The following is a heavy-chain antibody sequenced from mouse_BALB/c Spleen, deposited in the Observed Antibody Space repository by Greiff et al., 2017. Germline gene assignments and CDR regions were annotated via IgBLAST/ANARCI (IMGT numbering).Heavy chain of an antibody. CDR3: ARSYDYDVRQYYFDY. V-gene: IGHV3-2*02. Sequence: EVKLMESGPGLVKPSQSLSLTYTVTGYSITSDYAWNWIRQFPGNKLEWMGYISYSGSTSYNPSLKSRISITRDTSKNQFFLQLNSVTTEDTATYYCARSYDYDVRQYYFDYWGQGTTLTVSS. J-gene: IGHJ2*01. D-gene: IGHD2-4*01. CDR1: GYSITSDYA. CDR2: ISYSGST.